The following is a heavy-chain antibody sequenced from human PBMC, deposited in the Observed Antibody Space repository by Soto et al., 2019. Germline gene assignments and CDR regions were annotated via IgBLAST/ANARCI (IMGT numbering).Heavy chain of an antibody. J-gene: IGHJ4*03. D-gene: IGHD3-10*01. CDR3: AKDLEVVRGGNPD. CDR2: ISWNSGNI. Sequence: PGGSLRLSCAGSGFAFDDYAMQWVRQAPGKGLEWVSSISWNSGNIGYADSVKGRFTISRDNAKNSLFLQMKSLRPEDTAVYYCAKDLEVVRGGNPDWGQGTLVTVSS. V-gene: IGHV3-9*01. CDR1: GFAFDDYA.